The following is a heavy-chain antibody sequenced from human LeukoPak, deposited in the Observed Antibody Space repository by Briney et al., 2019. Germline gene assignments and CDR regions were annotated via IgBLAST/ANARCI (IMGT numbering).Heavy chain of an antibody. J-gene: IGHJ6*03. CDR1: GYSFTSYW. Sequence: GESLKISCKGSGYSFTSYWIGWVRQMPGKGLEWMGIIYPGDSDTRYSPSFQGQVTISADKSISTAYLQWSSLKASDTAMYYCARLSGYSYGCGVYYYYYMDVWGKGTTVTVSS. V-gene: IGHV5-51*01. D-gene: IGHD5-18*01. CDR3: ARLSGYSYGCGVYYYYYMDV. CDR2: IYPGDSDT.